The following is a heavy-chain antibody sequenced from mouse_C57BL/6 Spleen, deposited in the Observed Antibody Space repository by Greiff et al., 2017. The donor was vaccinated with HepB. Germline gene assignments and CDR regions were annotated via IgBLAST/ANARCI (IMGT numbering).Heavy chain of an antibody. J-gene: IGHJ2*01. CDR3: TTGITTVVHY. V-gene: IGHV14-4*01. CDR2: IDPENGDT. D-gene: IGHD1-1*01. CDR1: GFNIKDDY. Sequence: VQLQQSGAELVRPGASVKLSCTASGFNIKDDYMHWVKQRPEQGLEWIGWIDPENGDTEYASKFQGKATITADTSSNTAYLQLSSLTSEDTAVYYCTTGITTVVHYWGQGTTLTVSS.